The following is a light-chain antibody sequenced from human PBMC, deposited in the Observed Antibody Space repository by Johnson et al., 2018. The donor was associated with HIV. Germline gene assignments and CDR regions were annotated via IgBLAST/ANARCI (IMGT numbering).Light chain of an antibody. J-gene: IGLJ1*01. V-gene: IGLV1-51*01. CDR1: SSNIGNNY. CDR2: DNN. CDR3: GTWDSSLSAGG. Sequence: QSVLTQPPSVSAAPGQKVTISCSGSSSNIGNNYVSWYQQVPGTAPKLLIYDNNRRPSGIPDRFSGSKSGTSATLGITGLQTGDEADYYCGTWDSSLSAGGLGTGTKVSVL.